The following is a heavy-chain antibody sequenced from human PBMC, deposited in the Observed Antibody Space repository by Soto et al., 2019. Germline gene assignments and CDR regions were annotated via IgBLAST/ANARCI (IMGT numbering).Heavy chain of an antibody. D-gene: IGHD6-6*01. CDR1: GFTLSGYA. V-gene: IGHV3-64*01. CDR3: ARRARPDFYYMDV. CDR2: ISSNGVGT. J-gene: IGHJ6*03. Sequence: ESGGGLAQPGGSLRLSCAASGFTLSGYAMDWVRQAPGKGLEYVSGISSNGVGTYYANSVQGRFTITRDNSKNTVYLQMGSLRPEDMAVYYCARRARPDFYYMDVWGKGTTVTVSS.